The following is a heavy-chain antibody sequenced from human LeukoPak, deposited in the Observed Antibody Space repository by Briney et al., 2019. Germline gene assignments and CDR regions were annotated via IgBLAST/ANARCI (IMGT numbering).Heavy chain of an antibody. D-gene: IGHD6-19*01. V-gene: IGHV3-15*01. CDR1: GFTFSNVW. CDR3: TPGIAVAGSLDY. J-gene: IGHJ4*02. Sequence: GGSLRLSCAASGFTFSNVWMSWVRQAPGKGLEWVGRIKSKTDGGTTDYAAPVKGRFTISRDDSKNTLNLQMNSLKTEDTAVYYCTPGIAVAGSLDYWGQGTLVTVSS. CDR2: IKSKTDGGTT.